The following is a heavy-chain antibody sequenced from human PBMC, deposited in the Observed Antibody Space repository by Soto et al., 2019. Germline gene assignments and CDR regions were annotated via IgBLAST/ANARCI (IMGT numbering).Heavy chain of an antibody. CDR3: ARDIRGFSRALDY. Sequence: QVQLQESGPGLVKPSETLSLTCNASGGSVNSDNYYWTWVRQPPGKGLEWIGNIHNSGTTNYNPSLQNRVTISRDTSKNQYSLKLTSVTAADAALYYCARDIRGFSRALDYWGRGTPVTVSS. D-gene: IGHD5-18*01. J-gene: IGHJ4*02. CDR1: GGSVNSDNYY. V-gene: IGHV4-61*01. CDR2: IHNSGTT.